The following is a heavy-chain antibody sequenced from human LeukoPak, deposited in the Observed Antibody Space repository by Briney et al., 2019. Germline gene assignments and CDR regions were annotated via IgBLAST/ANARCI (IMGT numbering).Heavy chain of an antibody. Sequence: ASVKVSCKASGYTFTSYYMHWVRQAPGQGLEWMGWINPNSGGINYAQKFQGRVTMTRDTSISTAYMELSRLRSDATAVYYCARRDTYYYDSSGHFDIWGQGTMVAVSS. CDR1: GYTFTSYY. V-gene: IGHV1-2*02. D-gene: IGHD3-22*01. CDR3: ARRDTYYYDSSGHFDI. CDR2: INPNSGGI. J-gene: IGHJ3*02.